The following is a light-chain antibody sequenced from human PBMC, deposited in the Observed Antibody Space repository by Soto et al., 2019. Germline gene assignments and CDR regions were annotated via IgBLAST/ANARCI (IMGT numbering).Light chain of an antibody. J-gene: IGLJ1*01. CDR2: EGS. Sequence: QSALTQPASVSGCPGQSVTISCTGTSNDVGFYDLVSWYQQYPGKAPKLIIYEGSRRPSGVSNRFSGSKSGNTAYLTITGLQAEDEAAYYCCAYAGSVTLFVFPAGTKVTVL. CDR1: SNDVGFYDL. CDR3: CAYAGSVTLFV. V-gene: IGLV2-23*01.